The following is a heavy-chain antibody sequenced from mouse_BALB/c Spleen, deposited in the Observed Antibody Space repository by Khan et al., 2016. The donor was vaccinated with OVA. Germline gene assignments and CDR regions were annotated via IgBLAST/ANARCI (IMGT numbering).Heavy chain of an antibody. J-gene: IGHJ3*01. V-gene: IGHV5-6-5*01. CDR1: GFTFSNYA. CDR2: ISSGGKT. CDR3: ARDDWFAY. Sequence: EVELVESGGGLVKPGGSLKLSCAASGFTFSNYAMSWVRQTPEKRLEWVASISSGGKTYYPDSVKGRFTISRANARNIMYLQMSSLGSEDTAMYYCARDDWFAYWGQGTLVTVSA.